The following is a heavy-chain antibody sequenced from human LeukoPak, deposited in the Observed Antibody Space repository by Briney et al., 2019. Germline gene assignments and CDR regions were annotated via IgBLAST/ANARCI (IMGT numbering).Heavy chain of an antibody. Sequence: GGSLRLSCAASGFSFSSYWMHWVRQAPGKGLVWDSRINSDGTSTSYADSVKGRFTISRDNAKNTLYLQMDSLRAEDTAVYYCAIAGTSAPGDYWGQGTLVTVSS. CDR2: INSDGTST. CDR1: GFSFSSYW. J-gene: IGHJ4*02. V-gene: IGHV3-74*01. CDR3: AIAGTSAPGDY. D-gene: IGHD1-14*01.